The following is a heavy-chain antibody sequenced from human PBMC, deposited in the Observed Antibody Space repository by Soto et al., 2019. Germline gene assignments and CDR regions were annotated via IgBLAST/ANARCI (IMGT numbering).Heavy chain of an antibody. J-gene: IGHJ4*02. CDR1: GFTFSSYS. V-gene: IGHV3-21*01. Sequence: GGSLRLSCAASGFTFSSYSMNWVRQAPGKGLEWVSSISSSSSYIYYADSVKGRFTISRDNAKNSLYLQMNSLRAEDTAVYYCARAQSYYDILTGYYTTGHFDYWGQGTLVTVSS. CDR3: ARAQSYYDILTGYYTTGHFDY. D-gene: IGHD3-9*01. CDR2: ISSSSSYI.